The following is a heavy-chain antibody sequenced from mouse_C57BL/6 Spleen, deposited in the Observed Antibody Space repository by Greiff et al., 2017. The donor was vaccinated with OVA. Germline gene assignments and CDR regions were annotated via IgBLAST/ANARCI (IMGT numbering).Heavy chain of an antibody. V-gene: IGHV1-64*01. Sequence: QVQLQQPGAELVKPGASVKLSCKASGYTFTSYWMHWVKQRPGQGLEWIGMIHPNSGSTNYKEKFKSKATLTVDKSSSTAYMQLSSLTSEDSAVYYCAREGYYGSWYFDVWGTGTTVTVSS. J-gene: IGHJ1*03. CDR3: AREGYYGSWYFDV. CDR1: GYTFTSYW. D-gene: IGHD1-1*01. CDR2: IHPNSGST.